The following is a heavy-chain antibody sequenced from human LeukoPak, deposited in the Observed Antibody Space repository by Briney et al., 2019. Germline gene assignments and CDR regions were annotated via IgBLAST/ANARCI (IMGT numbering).Heavy chain of an antibody. Sequence: SETLSLTCTVSGGSISVNTYWGWIRQSPGKGLEWIGSFYYSGSIYYNPSLKSRVSIFVDTSKKQISLRLNSVTAADTAVYYCARARGYCSLTSCPIKFGSWGQGTLVTVSS. CDR1: GGSISVNTY. V-gene: IGHV4-39*02. D-gene: IGHD2-2*01. J-gene: IGHJ5*01. CDR3: ARARGYCSLTSCPIKFGS. CDR2: FYYSGSI.